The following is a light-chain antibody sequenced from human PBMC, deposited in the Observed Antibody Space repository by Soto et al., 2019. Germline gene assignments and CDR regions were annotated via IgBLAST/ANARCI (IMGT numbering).Light chain of an antibody. Sequence: EIQLTQSPSSLSGSVGDTVTMTFRASQTVSRYLNWYQQKSGTAPKLLIYAASTLHTGVPSRFSGRGSGTDFTLTINNLQREDFATYYCQQSYSTPITFGQGTRLEIK. CDR1: QTVSRY. CDR3: QQSYSTPIT. CDR2: AAS. J-gene: IGKJ5*01. V-gene: IGKV1-39*01.